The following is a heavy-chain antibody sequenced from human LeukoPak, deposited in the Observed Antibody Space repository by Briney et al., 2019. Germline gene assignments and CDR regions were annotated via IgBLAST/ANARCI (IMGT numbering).Heavy chain of an antibody. V-gene: IGHV5-51*01. J-gene: IGHJ4*02. Sequence: RGGSLQISCQGSGYIFTSYWIGWVRPLPGKGLEWMGIIYPGDSDTRYSPSFQGQVTISADKSISTAYLQWSSLKASDTAMYYCARATGYSSGWSFDYWGQGTLVTVSS. CDR2: IYPGDSDT. D-gene: IGHD6-19*01. CDR1: GYIFTSYW. CDR3: ARATGYSSGWSFDY.